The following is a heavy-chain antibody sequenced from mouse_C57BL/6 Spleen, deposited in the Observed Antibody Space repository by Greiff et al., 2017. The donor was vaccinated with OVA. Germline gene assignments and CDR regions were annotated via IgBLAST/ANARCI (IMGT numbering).Heavy chain of an antibody. CDR2: INPNNGGT. J-gene: IGHJ4*01. Sequence: EVQLQQSGPELVKPGASVKISCKASGYTFTDYYMNWVKQSHGKSLEWIGDINPNNGGTSYNQKFKGKATLTVDKSSSTAYMELRSLTSEDSAVYYCAVTGKDYAMDYWGQGTSVTVSS. D-gene: IGHD4-1*01. V-gene: IGHV1-26*01. CDR1: GYTFTDYY. CDR3: AVTGKDYAMDY.